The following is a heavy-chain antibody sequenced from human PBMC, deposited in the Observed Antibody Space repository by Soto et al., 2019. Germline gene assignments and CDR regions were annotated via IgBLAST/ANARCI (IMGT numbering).Heavy chain of an antibody. CDR2: IIPIFGKV. CDR3: AKGAVAGTPTSYYYYGMDV. CDR1: GGTFRTYA. Sequence: QVQLLQSGAEVKKPGSSVRVSCEASGGTFRTYAISWVRQAPGQGLEWMGEIIPIFGKVNYAQKFRGRVTITADESTTPVKXDLRSLTSEDTAVYYCAKGAVAGTPTSYYYYGMDVWGQGTTVTVS. D-gene: IGHD6-19*01. V-gene: IGHV1-69*12. J-gene: IGHJ6*02.